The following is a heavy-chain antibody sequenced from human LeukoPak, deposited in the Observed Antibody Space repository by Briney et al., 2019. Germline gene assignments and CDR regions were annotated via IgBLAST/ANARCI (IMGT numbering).Heavy chain of an antibody. J-gene: IGHJ4*02. CDR3: ARGEDSSGYYDFDY. V-gene: IGHV4-38-2*02. CDR2: IYHSGST. D-gene: IGHD3-22*01. Sequence: SETLSLTCTVSGYSISSGYYWGWIRQPPGMGLEWIGSIYHSGSTYYNPSLKSRVTISVDTSKNQFSLKLSSVTAADTAVYYCARGEDSSGYYDFDYWGQGALVTVSS. CDR1: GYSISSGYY.